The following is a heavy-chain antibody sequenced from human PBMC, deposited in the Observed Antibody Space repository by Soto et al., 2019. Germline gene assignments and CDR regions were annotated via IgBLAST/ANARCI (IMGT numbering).Heavy chain of an antibody. D-gene: IGHD2-2*01. CDR3: ARDVGCSSTSCPPWGWFDP. CDR1: GFTFSSYW. Sequence: EVQLVESGGGLVQPGGSLRLSCAASGFTFSSYWMSWVRQAPGKGLEWVANIKQDGSEKYYVDSVKGRFTISRDNAKNSLYLQMNSLRAEDTAVYYCARDVGCSSTSCPPWGWFDPWGQGTLVTVSS. CDR2: IKQDGSEK. J-gene: IGHJ5*02. V-gene: IGHV3-7*01.